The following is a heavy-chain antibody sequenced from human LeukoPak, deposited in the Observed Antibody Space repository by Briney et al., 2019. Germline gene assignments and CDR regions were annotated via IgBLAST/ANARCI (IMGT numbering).Heavy chain of an antibody. CDR2: IYYNGNT. Sequence: SGTLSLTCTVSGGSISSYYWSWIRQPPGKGLEWIGYIYYNGNTIYNPSLKSRVTISVDTSNNQFSLKLISVTAADTAVYYCARHHYYYYYYMDVWGNGTTVTVFS. CDR1: GGSISSYY. CDR3: ARHHYYYYYYMDV. J-gene: IGHJ6*03. V-gene: IGHV4-59*08.